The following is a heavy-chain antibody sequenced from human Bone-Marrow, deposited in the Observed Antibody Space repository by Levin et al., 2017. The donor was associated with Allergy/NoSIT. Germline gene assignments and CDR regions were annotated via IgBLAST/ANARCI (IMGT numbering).Heavy chain of an antibody. CDR1: GYTFSDHA. Sequence: GESLKISCKASGYTFSDHAMHWVRLAPGQGLEWMGWINTGNGNTKYSQKFKDRVTVTRDTSASTAYMDLSSLKSEDTAVYYCARDRGTLWFGEFLTHDALDIWGQGTLVTVSS. J-gene: IGHJ3*02. CDR2: INTGNGNT. CDR3: ARDRGTLWFGEFLTHDALDI. V-gene: IGHV1-3*04. D-gene: IGHD3-10*01.